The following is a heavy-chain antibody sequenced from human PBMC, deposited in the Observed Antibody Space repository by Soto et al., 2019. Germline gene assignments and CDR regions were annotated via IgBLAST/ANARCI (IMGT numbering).Heavy chain of an antibody. D-gene: IGHD5-18*01. CDR1: GFTFSSYS. J-gene: IGHJ6*02. CDR3: ERGIPRVYYAMDV. CDR2: ISSTSSHI. V-gene: IGHV3-21*01. Sequence: EVQLVESGGGLVKPGGSLRLSCAASGFTFSSYSMNWVRQAPGKGLEWVSAISSTSSHIYYADSMKGRFTIYRDNVTNSRCLQMNSLRVEDTAVDYCERGIPRVYYAMDVWGQGTTVTVSS.